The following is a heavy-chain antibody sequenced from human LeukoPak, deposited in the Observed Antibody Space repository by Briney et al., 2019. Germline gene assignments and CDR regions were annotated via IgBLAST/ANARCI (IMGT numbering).Heavy chain of an antibody. CDR1: GFTFSSYG. J-gene: IGHJ4*02. D-gene: IGHD3-10*02. Sequence: GSLRLSCAASGFTFSSYGMHWVRQAPGKGLEWVAFIRYDGSNKYYADSVKGRFTISRDNSKNTLYVQMNSLRAEDTAVYYCAKESTMLSGSPDYWGQGTLVTVSS. CDR2: IRYDGSNK. CDR3: AKESTMLSGSPDY. V-gene: IGHV3-30*02.